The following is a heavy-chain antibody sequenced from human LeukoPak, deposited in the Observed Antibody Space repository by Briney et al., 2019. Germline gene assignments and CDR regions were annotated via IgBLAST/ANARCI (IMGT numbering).Heavy chain of an antibody. CDR3: ASGELDSLYYFDY. V-gene: IGHV3-74*01. CDR2: IHTDGIST. J-gene: IGHJ4*02. Sequence: PGGYLRLSCAASGFTFSNYWMHWVRQAPGKGLVWVSRIHTDGISTTYADSVKGRFTISRDNAKNTLYLQMNSLRAEDTAVYYCASGELDSLYYFDYWGQGTLVTVSS. CDR1: GFTFSNYW. D-gene: IGHD1-1*01.